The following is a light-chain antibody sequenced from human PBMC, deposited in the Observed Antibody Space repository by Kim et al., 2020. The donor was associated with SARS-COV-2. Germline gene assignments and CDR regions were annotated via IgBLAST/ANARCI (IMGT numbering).Light chain of an antibody. J-gene: IGKJ1*01. CDR3: QQYNSYPWT. CDR1: QSISSW. Sequence: DIQMTQSPSTLSASVGDRVTIACRASQSISSWLAWYQQKPGKAPKLLIYMASSLESGVPSRFSGSGSGTEFTLTISSLQPDDFATYCCQQYNSYPWTVGQGTKVDIK. CDR2: MAS. V-gene: IGKV1-5*03.